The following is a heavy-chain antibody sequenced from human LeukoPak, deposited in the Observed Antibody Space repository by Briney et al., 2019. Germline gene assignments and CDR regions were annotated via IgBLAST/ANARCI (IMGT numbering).Heavy chain of an antibody. D-gene: IGHD6-19*01. CDR2: ISAYNGNT. V-gene: IGHV1-18*01. CDR3: ARSVGGWFFYYFDY. CDR1: GYTFTSYG. Sequence: GASVKVSCKASGYTFTSYGISWVRQAPGQGLEWMGWISAYNGNTNYAQELQGRVTMTTDTSTSTAHMELRSLRSDDTAVYYCARSVGGWFFYYFDYWGQGTLVTVSS. J-gene: IGHJ4*02.